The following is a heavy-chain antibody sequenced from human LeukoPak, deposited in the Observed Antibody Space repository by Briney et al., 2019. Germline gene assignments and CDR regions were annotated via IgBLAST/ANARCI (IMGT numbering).Heavy chain of an antibody. CDR2: ISAYNGNT. CDR3: ARDFVDTVMVVDY. CDR1: GYTFTSYG. D-gene: IGHD5-18*01. Sequence: ASVKVSCKASGYTFTSYGISWVRQAPGQGLEWMGWISAYNGNTNYAQKFQDRVTMTTDTPTSTAYMELRSLRSDDTAVYYCARDFVDTVMVVDYWVQGTLVTVSS. J-gene: IGHJ4*02. V-gene: IGHV1-18*01.